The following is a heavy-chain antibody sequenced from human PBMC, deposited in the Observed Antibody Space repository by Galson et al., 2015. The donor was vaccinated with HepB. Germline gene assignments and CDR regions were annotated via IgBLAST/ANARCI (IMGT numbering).Heavy chain of an antibody. V-gene: IGHV3-43*01. D-gene: IGHD3-22*01. CDR2: ISWDGGST. Sequence: SLRLSCAASGFTFDDYAMHWVRQAPGKGLEWVSLISWDGGSTYYADSVKGRFTTSRDNSKNSLYLQMNSLRTEDTALYYCAKDWAGYYDASGPSALDHWGQGTQVTVSS. J-gene: IGHJ4*02. CDR1: GFTFDDYA. CDR3: AKDWAGYYDASGPSALDH.